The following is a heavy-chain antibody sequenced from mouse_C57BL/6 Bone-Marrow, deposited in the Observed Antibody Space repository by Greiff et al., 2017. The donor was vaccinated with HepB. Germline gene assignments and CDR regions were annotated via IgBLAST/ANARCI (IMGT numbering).Heavy chain of an antibody. J-gene: IGHJ2*01. CDR2: IYPGNSDT. CDR3: TSGSSYAGGY. V-gene: IGHV1-5*01. Sequence: EVQLQQSGTVLARPGASVKMSCKTSGYTFTSYWMHWVKQRPGQGLEWIGAIYPGNSDTSYNQKFKGKAKLTAVTSASTAYMELSSLTNEDSAVYYCTSGSSYAGGYWGQGTTLTVSS. D-gene: IGHD1-1*01. CDR1: GYTFTSYW.